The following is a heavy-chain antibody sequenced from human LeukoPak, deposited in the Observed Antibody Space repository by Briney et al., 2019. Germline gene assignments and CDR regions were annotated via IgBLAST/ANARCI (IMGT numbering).Heavy chain of an antibody. CDR1: GYTFTSYY. Sequence: ASVKVSCKASGYTFTSYYMHRVRQAPGQGLEWMGIINPSGGSTSYAQKFQGRVTMTRDTSTSTVYMELSSLRSEDTAVYYCAREGGMAAAGPLGYFDYWGQGTLVTVSS. V-gene: IGHV1-46*01. CDR3: AREGGMAAAGPLGYFDY. J-gene: IGHJ4*02. D-gene: IGHD6-13*01. CDR2: INPSGGST.